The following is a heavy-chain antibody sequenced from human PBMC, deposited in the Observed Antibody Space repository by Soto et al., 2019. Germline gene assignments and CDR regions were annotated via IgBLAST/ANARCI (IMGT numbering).Heavy chain of an antibody. CDR3: ARQGGYRGYEPLSN. V-gene: IGHV4-59*08. CDR1: GGSISSYY. CDR2: IYYSGST. D-gene: IGHD5-12*01. Sequence: QVQLQESGPGLVKPSETLSLTCTVSGGSISSYYWSWIRQPPGKGLEWIGYIYYSGSTNYNPSLKSRVTISVAPSKNQFSLKLSSVTAADTAVYYCARQGGYRGYEPLSNWGQGTLVTVSS. J-gene: IGHJ4*02.